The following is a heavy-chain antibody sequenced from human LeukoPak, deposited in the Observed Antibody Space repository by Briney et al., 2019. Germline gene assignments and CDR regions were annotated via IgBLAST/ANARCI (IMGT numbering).Heavy chain of an antibody. D-gene: IGHD2-2*01. CDR1: GFTFRSYA. J-gene: IGHJ4*02. Sequence: GESLRLSCAASGFTFRSYAMHWVRQAPGKGLEWVAIISYDGSNKYYADSVRGRFTISRDNSKNTLYLQMNSLRLEDTAVYYCARGYCSSTFCDLDFDYWGQGTLVTVSS. CDR2: ISYDGSNK. CDR3: ARGYCSSTFCDLDFDY. V-gene: IGHV3-30*01.